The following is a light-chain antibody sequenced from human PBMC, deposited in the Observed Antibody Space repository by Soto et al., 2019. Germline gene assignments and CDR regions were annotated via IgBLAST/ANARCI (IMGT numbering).Light chain of an antibody. CDR3: QQYVSSVT. Sequence: EIVLTQFPDSLSLSPGERATLSCRASQSVDSSFFAWYQQKPGQAPRLLIYGASNRATGIPDRFSGSGSGTDFTLTISRLEPEDFAVYYCQQYVSSVTFGQGTKVEIK. J-gene: IGKJ1*01. CDR2: GAS. CDR1: QSVDSSF. V-gene: IGKV3-20*01.